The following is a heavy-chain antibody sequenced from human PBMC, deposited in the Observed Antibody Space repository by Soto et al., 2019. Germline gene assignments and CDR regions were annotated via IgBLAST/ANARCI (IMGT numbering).Heavy chain of an antibody. CDR2: ISGSGGST. CDR1: GFTFSSYA. Sequence: GGSLRLSCAASGFTFSSYAMSWVRQAPGKGLEWVSAISGSGGSTYYADSVKGRFTISRDNSKNTLYLQMNSLRAEDTAVYYCAKDGDYYDSSGYYWGADAFDIWGQGTMVTV. J-gene: IGHJ3*02. CDR3: AKDGDYYDSSGYYWGADAFDI. D-gene: IGHD3-22*01. V-gene: IGHV3-23*01.